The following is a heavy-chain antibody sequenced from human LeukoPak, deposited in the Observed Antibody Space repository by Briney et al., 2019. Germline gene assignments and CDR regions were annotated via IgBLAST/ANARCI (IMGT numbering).Heavy chain of an antibody. CDR2: IYSGGST. D-gene: IGHD2-2*01. CDR3: ARDQERFYQLPSHYYYYGMDV. V-gene: IGHV3-66*01. J-gene: IGHJ6*02. Sequence: GGSLRLSCAASGFTVSSNYMSWVRQAPGKGLEWVSVIYSGGSTYYADSVKGRFTISRDNSKNTLYPQMNSLRAEDTAVYYCARDQERFYQLPSHYYYYGMDVWGQGTTVTVSS. CDR1: GFTVSSNY.